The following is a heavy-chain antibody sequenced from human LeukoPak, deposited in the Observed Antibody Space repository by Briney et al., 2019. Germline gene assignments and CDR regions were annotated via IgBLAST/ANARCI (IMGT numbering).Heavy chain of an antibody. D-gene: IGHD5-12*01. J-gene: IGHJ4*02. V-gene: IGHV6-1*01. Sequence: SQTLSLTCAISGDTFSSNKDAWNWISQSPSRGLEWLGWTYYSSKWYDDYALSVKIRITVITAKSKNPFSLQLNSVPTGDMYVYFCAREGAYSGTYYLDYWGQGTLVTVSS. CDR1: GDTFSSNKDA. CDR3: AREGAYSGTYYLDY. CDR2: TYYSSKWYD.